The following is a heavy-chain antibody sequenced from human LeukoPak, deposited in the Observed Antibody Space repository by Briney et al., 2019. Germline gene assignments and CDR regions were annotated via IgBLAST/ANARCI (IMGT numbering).Heavy chain of an antibody. CDR2: IIPIFGTA. CDR3: AREGPGDSYCGGDCYVRWFDP. V-gene: IGHV1-69*05. CDR1: GYTFTSYG. D-gene: IGHD2-21*02. J-gene: IGHJ5*02. Sequence: SVKVSCKASGYTFTSYGISWVRQAPGQGLEWMGRIIPIFGTANYAQKFQGRVTITTDESTSIAYMELSSLRSEDTAVYYCAREGPGDSYCGGDCYVRWFDPWGQGTLVTVSS.